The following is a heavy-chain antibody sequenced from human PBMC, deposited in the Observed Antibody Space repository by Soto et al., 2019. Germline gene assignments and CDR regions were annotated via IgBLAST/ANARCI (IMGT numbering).Heavy chain of an antibody. V-gene: IGHV3-33*01. D-gene: IGHD2-15*01. CDR2: IWYDGSNK. CDR3: ARPVVAARGYDYYGMDV. J-gene: IGHJ6*02. Sequence: PGGSLRLSCAASGFTFSSYGMHWVRQAPGKGLEWVAVIWYDGSNKYYADSVRGRFTISRDNSKNTLYLQMNSLRAEDTAVYYCARPVVAARGYDYYGMDVWGQGTTVTVSS. CDR1: GFTFSSYG.